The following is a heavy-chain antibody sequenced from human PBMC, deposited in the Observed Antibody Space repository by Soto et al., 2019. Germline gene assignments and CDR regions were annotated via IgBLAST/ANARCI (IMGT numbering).Heavy chain of an antibody. CDR2: VSWDSDNR. V-gene: IGHV3-43*01. D-gene: IGHD3-3*01. Sequence: EVQLVESGGVVVQPGGSLRLSCAASGFTFDDYTMHWVRQRPGKGLEWVSLVSWDSDNRIYADSVKGRFNISRDNINNSLFLQMNSLRAEDTAVYFCVKGASGAGFVFDFWGLGTMVTVSS. J-gene: IGHJ3*01. CDR3: VKGASGAGFVFDF. CDR1: GFTFDDYT.